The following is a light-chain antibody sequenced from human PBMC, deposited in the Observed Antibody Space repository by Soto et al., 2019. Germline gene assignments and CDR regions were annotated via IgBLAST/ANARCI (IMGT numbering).Light chain of an antibody. CDR1: QSVSISY. Sequence: IVLTQSPGTLSLSPGERATLSCRASQSVSISYLAWHQQKPGQAPRLLIYGASSRATDIPARFIGSGSGTEFTLTISSLQSGDFAVYYCQQYYNWPRTFGQGTKV. CDR3: QQYYNWPRT. CDR2: GAS. J-gene: IGKJ1*01. V-gene: IGKV3-15*01.